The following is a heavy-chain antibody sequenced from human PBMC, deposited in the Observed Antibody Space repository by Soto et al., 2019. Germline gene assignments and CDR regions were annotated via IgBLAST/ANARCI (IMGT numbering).Heavy chain of an antibody. CDR3: ASLYCSSTSCYYYYYYYMDV. J-gene: IGHJ6*03. CDR2: IYYSGST. D-gene: IGHD2-2*01. CDR1: GGSISSSSYY. Sequence: TLSLTCTVSGGSISSSSYYWGWIRQPPGKGLEWIGSIYYSGSTYYNPSLKSRVTISVDTSKNQFSLKLSSVTAADTAVYYCASLYCSSTSCYYYYYYYMDVWGKGTTVTVSS. V-gene: IGHV4-39*01.